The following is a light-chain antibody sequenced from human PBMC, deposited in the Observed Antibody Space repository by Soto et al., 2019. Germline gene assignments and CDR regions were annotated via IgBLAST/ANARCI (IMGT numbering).Light chain of an antibody. J-gene: IGKJ1*01. Sequence: DIQMSQSPSTLSASVGDRVTITCRASQSISSWLGWYQQKPGKAPKLLIYKASSLESGVPSRFSGSGSGTEFTLTISSLQPDDFATYYCQQYNSYSGTFGQGTKVDVK. CDR2: KAS. CDR3: QQYNSYSGT. CDR1: QSISSW. V-gene: IGKV1-5*03.